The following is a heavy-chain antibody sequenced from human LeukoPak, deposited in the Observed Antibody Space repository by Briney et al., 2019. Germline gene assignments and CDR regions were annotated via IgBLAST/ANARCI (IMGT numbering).Heavy chain of an antibody. Sequence: SETLSLTCTVSGGSISSYYWSWIRQPAGKGLEWIGRIYTSGSTNYNPSLKSRVTISVDKSKNQFSLKLSSVTAADTAVYYCARDIAAAGWGDYYYYYMDVWGKGTTVTASS. V-gene: IGHV4-4*07. CDR3: ARDIAAAGWGDYYYYYMDV. J-gene: IGHJ6*03. D-gene: IGHD6-13*01. CDR1: GGSISSYY. CDR2: IYTSGST.